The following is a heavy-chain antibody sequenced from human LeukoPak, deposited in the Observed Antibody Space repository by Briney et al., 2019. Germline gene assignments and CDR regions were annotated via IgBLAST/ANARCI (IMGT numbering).Heavy chain of an antibody. Sequence: TGGSLRLSCAASGFTFSSYGMHWVRQAPGKGLEWVAVIWYDGSNKYYADSVKGRFTISRDNSKNTLYLQMNSLRAEDTAVYYCARDLSIAAGPLQNYYYYYGMDVWGQGTTVTVSS. CDR1: GFTFSSYG. CDR2: IWYDGSNK. D-gene: IGHD6-13*01. J-gene: IGHJ6*01. V-gene: IGHV3-33*01. CDR3: ARDLSIAAGPLQNYYYYYGMDV.